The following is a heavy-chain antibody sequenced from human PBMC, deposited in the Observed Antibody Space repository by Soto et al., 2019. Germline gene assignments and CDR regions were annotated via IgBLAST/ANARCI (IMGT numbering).Heavy chain of an antibody. CDR3: ARGPGSWKGYYYYGMDV. J-gene: IGHJ6*02. Sequence: TLSLTCPVSGGSIISGGYYWSWIRKHPGKGREWIGYIYYSRSTYYNPSLKSRVTISVDTSKNQFSLKLSSVTAADTAVYYCARGPGSWKGYYYYGMDVWGQGTTVTVSS. CDR2: IYYSRST. CDR1: GGSIISGGYY. V-gene: IGHV4-31*03. D-gene: IGHD6-13*01.